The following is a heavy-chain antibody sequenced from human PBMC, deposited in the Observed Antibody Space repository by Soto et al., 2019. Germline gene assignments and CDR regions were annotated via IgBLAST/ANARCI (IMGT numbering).Heavy chain of an antibody. J-gene: IGHJ5*02. Sequence: SQTLSLTCAISGDSVSSNSAAWNWIRQSPSRGLEWLGRTYYRSKWYNDYAVSVKSRITINPDTSKNQFSLQLNSVTPEDTSVYYCARGTGDTPYNWFDPWGQGTLVTVSS. D-gene: IGHD7-27*01. CDR3: ARGTGDTPYNWFDP. CDR1: GDSVSSNSAA. CDR2: TYYRSKWYN. V-gene: IGHV6-1*01.